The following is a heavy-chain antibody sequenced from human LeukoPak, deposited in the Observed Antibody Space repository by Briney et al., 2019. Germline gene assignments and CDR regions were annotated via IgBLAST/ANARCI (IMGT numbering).Heavy chain of an antibody. V-gene: IGHV4-59*01. D-gene: IGHD3-3*01. CDR3: ARGGAYDFWSGYYYYLDY. CDR1: GGSISSYY. J-gene: IGHJ4*02. Sequence: SETLSLTCTVSGGSISSYYWSWIRQPPGKGLEWIGYIYYSGSTNYNPSLKSRVTISVDTSKNKFSLKLSSVTAADTAVYYCARGGAYDFWSGYYYYLDYWGQGTLVTVSS. CDR2: IYYSGST.